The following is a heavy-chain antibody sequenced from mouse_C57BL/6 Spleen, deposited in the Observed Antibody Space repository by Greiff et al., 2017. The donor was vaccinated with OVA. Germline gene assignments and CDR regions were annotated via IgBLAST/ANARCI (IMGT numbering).Heavy chain of an antibody. V-gene: IGHV1-59*01. CDR1: GYTFTSYW. D-gene: IGHD2-3*01. Sequence: QVQLQQPGAELVRPGTSVKLSCKASGYTFTSYWMHWVKQRPGQGLEWIGVIDPSDSYTNYNQKFKGKATLTVDTSSSTAYMQLSSLTSEDSAVYYGARRGDDGYPTYYAMDYWGQGTSVTVSS. CDR2: IDPSDSYT. J-gene: IGHJ4*01. CDR3: ARRGDDGYPTYYAMDY.